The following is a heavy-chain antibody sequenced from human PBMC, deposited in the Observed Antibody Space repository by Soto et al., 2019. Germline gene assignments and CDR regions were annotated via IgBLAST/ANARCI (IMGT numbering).Heavy chain of an antibody. V-gene: IGHV1-69*01. D-gene: IGHD5-18*01. CDR3: ARGGYGDPLSY. CDR1: GGTFSSYA. J-gene: IGHJ4*02. Sequence: QVQLVQSGAEVKKPGSSVKGSCKASGGTFSSYAISWVRQAPVQGLEWMGGIMPIFGMTNYAPKFQGRVTITADESTTTAYMELSSLRSEDTAVYYCARGGYGDPLSYWGQGTQVTVSS. CDR2: IMPIFGMT.